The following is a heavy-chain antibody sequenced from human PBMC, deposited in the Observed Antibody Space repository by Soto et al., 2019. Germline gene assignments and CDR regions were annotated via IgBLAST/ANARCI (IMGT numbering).Heavy chain of an antibody. J-gene: IGHJ4*02. CDR1: GYTFTSYA. CDR2: INAGNGNT. D-gene: IGHD4-17*01. Sequence: ASVKVSCKASGYTFTSYAMHWVRQAPGQRLEWMGWINAGNGNTKYSQKFQGRVTITRDTSASTAYMELSSLRSEDTAVYYCARDKRTTEMFAYWGQGTLVTVSS. V-gene: IGHV1-3*01. CDR3: ARDKRTTEMFAY.